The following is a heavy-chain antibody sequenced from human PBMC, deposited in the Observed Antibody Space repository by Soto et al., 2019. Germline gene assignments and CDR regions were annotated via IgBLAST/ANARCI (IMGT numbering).Heavy chain of an antibody. J-gene: IGHJ4*02. D-gene: IGHD5-12*01. CDR1: GFTFSSYA. CDR3: QSGYYLFFFGFTIAEFDS. Sequence: EVQLLESGGGLVQPGGSLRLSCAASGFTFSSYAMSWVRQAPGKGLEWVSAISGSGGSTYYADSVKGRFTISRDNSKNTLYLQMNSLRAEDTAVYYCQSGYYLFFFGFTIAEFDSWGQGTLVTVSS. V-gene: IGHV3-23*01. CDR2: ISGSGGST.